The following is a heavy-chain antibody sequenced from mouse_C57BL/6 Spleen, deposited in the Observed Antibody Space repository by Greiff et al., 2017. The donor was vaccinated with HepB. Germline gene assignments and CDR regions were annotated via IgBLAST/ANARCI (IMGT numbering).Heavy chain of an antibody. CDR2: INPSNGGT. D-gene: IGHD1-1*01. CDR3: ASYYYGSGYYYAIDY. Sequence: QVHVKQPGTELVKPGASVKLSCKASGYTFTSYWMHWVKQRPGQGLEWIGNINPSNGGTNYNEKFKSKATLTVDKSSSTAYMQLSSLTSEDSAVYYCASYYYGSGYYYAIDYWGQGTSVTVSS. V-gene: IGHV1-53*01. CDR1: GYTFTSYW. J-gene: IGHJ4*01.